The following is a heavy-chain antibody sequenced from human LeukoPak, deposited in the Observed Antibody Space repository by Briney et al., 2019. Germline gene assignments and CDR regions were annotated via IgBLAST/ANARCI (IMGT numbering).Heavy chain of an antibody. CDR1: GGSISSYY. D-gene: IGHD6-19*01. CDR2: IYTSGST. V-gene: IGHV4-4*07. CDR3: ARHKGAWSNFYFDY. Sequence: SETLSLTCTVSGGSISSYYWSWIRQPAGKGLEWIGRIYTSGSTNYNPSLKSRVTMSVDTSKNQFSLKLSSVTAADTAVYYCARHKGAWSNFYFDYWGQGTLVTVSS. J-gene: IGHJ4*02.